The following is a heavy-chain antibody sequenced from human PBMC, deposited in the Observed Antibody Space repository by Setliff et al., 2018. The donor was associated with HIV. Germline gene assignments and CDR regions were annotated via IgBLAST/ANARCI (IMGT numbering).Heavy chain of an antibody. J-gene: IGHJ3*02. Sequence: ASVKVSCKASGYTFTSYVINWVRQAPGHGLEWMGWISAYNGKTNYAQKVQGRVTMTTDTSTSTGYMELRSLRSDDTAVYYCARAPEAPDAFDIWGQGTMVTVSS. CDR3: ARAPEAPDAFDI. V-gene: IGHV1-18*01. CDR1: GYTFTSYV. CDR2: ISAYNGKT.